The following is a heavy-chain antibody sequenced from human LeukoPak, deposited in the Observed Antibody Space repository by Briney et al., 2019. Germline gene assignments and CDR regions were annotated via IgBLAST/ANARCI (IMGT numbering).Heavy chain of an antibody. V-gene: IGHV3-23*01. CDR1: GFTFSSYA. D-gene: IGHD3-10*02. CDR2: ISASGVST. Sequence: GGSLRLSCAASGFTFSSYAMSWVRQAPGKGLEWVSAISASGVSTYYADSVKGRFTISRDNSKNTLYLQMNSLRAEDTAVYYCARGTMFPYYFDYWGQGTLVTVSS. J-gene: IGHJ4*02. CDR3: ARGTMFPYYFDY.